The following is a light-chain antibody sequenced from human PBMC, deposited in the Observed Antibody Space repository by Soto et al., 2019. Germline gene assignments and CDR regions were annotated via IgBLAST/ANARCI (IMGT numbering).Light chain of an antibody. CDR1: QSLVHSDGNTY. CDR3: MQATHAYS. V-gene: IGKV2-24*01. J-gene: IGKJ2*01. CDR2: KIS. Sequence: IGLTQTPLSSPVTLGQPASISCRSSQSLVHSDGNTYFNWLQQRPGQTPRLLIYKISNRFPGVPDSFSGSGEGTDFTLKISRVEAEDVGVYYCMQATHAYSFGQGTNLEIK.